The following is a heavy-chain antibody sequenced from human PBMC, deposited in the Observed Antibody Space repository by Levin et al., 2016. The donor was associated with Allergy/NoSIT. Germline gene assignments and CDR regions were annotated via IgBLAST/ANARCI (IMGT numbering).Heavy chain of an antibody. D-gene: IGHD3-9*01. V-gene: IGHV3-48*03. CDR2: ISSSGTTI. CDR3: ARAKAGYLNP. Sequence: WIRQPPGKGLECISYISSSGTTIYYADSVKGRFTISRDNAKNSLYLQMNSLRAEDTAVYYCARAKAGYLNPWGQGTLVTVSS. J-gene: IGHJ4*02.